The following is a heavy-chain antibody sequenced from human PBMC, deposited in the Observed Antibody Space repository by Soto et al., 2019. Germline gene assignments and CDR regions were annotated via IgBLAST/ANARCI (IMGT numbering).Heavy chain of an antibody. CDR3: AKEPTPFGGFCGGGSCPFHV. J-gene: IGHJ4*02. Sequence: LLESGGALVQPGGSLRLSCAASGFTFSIYDMSWVRQAPGKGLEWVSFISVSGGNTYYADSVKGRFTISRDDSKNTLFLLMNSLGAEDTAIYYCAKEPTPFGGFCGGGSCPFHVWGQGTLVTVSS. CDR2: ISVSGGNT. CDR1: GFTFSIYD. V-gene: IGHV3-23*01. D-gene: IGHD2-15*01.